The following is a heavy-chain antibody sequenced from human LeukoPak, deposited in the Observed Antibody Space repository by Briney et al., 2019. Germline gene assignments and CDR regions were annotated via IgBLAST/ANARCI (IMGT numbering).Heavy chain of an antibody. CDR2: ISYDGENK. CDR1: GFDISGQA. J-gene: IGHJ4*02. Sequence: PGGSLRLSCAASGFDISGQAMHWVRQAPGKGLEWVALISYDGENKHYSDSVKGRFTVSRDNSRNTLFLQMQSLRPADTAVYYCAAMDISQMTKFHGIDYWGQGTLVTVSS. D-gene: IGHD5-12*01. V-gene: IGHV3-30*04. CDR3: AAMDISQMTKFHGIDY.